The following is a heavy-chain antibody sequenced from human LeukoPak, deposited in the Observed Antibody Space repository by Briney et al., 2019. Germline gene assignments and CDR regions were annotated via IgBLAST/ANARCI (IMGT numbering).Heavy chain of an antibody. CDR2: IYYSGST. D-gene: IGHD4/OR15-4a*01. CDR1: GASISSSY. J-gene: IGHJ5*02. CDR3: ARVFVGGPPVLGGDNWFAP. V-gene: IGHV4-59*12. Sequence: SETLSLTCTVSGASISSSYWSWIRQPPGKGLEWIAYIYYSGSTDYNPSLKSRVTISVDTSKNQFSLKLSSVTAADTAVYYCARVFVGGPPVLGGDNWFAPGGQGTLVTVS.